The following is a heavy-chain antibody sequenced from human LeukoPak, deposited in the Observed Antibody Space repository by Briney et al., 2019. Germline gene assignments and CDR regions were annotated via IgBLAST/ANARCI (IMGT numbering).Heavy chain of an antibody. D-gene: IGHD2-15*01. V-gene: IGHV1-8*02. CDR2: MNPNSGNT. Sequence: GASVKVSCKASGYTFTSYGISWVRQAPGQGLGWMGWMNPNSGNTGYAQKFQGRVTMTRNTSISTAYMELSSLRSEDMAVYYCARDLGGVCSGGSCYSFPYYYYMDVWGKGTTVTVSS. J-gene: IGHJ6*03. CDR1: GYTFTSYG. CDR3: ARDLGGVCSGGSCYSFPYYYYMDV.